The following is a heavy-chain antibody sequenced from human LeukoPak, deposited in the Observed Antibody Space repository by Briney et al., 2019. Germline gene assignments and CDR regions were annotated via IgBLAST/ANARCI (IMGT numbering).Heavy chain of an antibody. CDR1: GFSFSTYT. V-gene: IGHV3-21*04. Sequence: GGSLRLSCAASGFSFSTYTMSWVRQAPGKGLEWVSSISSTGTHIYYADSLKGRFTISRDNAKNSLHLQMNSLRAEDTAVYYCARVNNYYDSSGYYSYYFDYWGQGTLVTVSS. D-gene: IGHD3-22*01. J-gene: IGHJ4*02. CDR2: ISSTGTHI. CDR3: ARVNNYYDSSGYYSYYFDY.